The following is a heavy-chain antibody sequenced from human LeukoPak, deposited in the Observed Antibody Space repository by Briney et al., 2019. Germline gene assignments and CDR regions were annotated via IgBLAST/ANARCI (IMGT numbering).Heavy chain of an antibody. CDR1: GFTFSTYE. D-gene: IGHD3-10*01. CDR3: ARDFRITMVRGVITPEYYFDY. V-gene: IGHV3-48*03. Sequence: GGSLRLSCAASGFTFSTYEMNWVRQAPGKGLEWVSYISSSASTIYYADSVKGRFTISRDNAKNSLYLQMNSLRAEDTAVYYCARDFRITMVRGVITPEYYFDYWGQGTLVTVSS. CDR2: ISSSASTI. J-gene: IGHJ4*02.